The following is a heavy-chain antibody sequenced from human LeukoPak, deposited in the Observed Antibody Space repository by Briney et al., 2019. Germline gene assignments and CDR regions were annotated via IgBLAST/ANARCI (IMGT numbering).Heavy chain of an antibody. J-gene: IGHJ4*02. Sequence: ASVKVSCKASGYTFSTYPMNWVRQAPGQGLEWMGWINTNTGSPTYAQGLTGRFVFSLDTSVSTAFLQINSLKAEDTALYYCVRGIDTTGYLNYWGQGTLSPSPQ. D-gene: IGHD3-22*01. CDR1: GYTFSTYP. CDR2: INTNTGSP. CDR3: VRGIDTTGYLNY. V-gene: IGHV7-4-1*02.